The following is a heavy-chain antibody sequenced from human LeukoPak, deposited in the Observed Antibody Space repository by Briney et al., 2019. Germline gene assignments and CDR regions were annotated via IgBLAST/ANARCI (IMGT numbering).Heavy chain of an antibody. Sequence: GGSLRLSCAAPVFTFSYHWMTLVRQAPGKGLEWVDNIKNDGAVKNYVDSVKGRFTISRDNAKNSLYLQMNSLRAEDTAVYYCAKDSYSKGDFWGQGVLVTVSS. D-gene: IGHD6-13*01. CDR1: VFTFSYHW. V-gene: IGHV3-7*01. J-gene: IGHJ4*02. CDR3: AKDSYSKGDF. CDR2: IKNDGAVK.